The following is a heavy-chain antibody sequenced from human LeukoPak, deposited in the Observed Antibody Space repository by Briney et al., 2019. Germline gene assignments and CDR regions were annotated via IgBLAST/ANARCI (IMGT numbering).Heavy chain of an antibody. V-gene: IGHV3-23*01. D-gene: IGHD3-10*01. CDR1: GFTFSSYG. J-gene: IGHJ4*02. CDR3: ARDRPYYYGSGSYSPAFDY. CDR2: ISGSGSST. Sequence: GGTLRLSCAASGFTFSSYGMSWVRQAPGKGLEWVSAISGSGSSTYYAASVKGRFTISRDNAKNSLYLQMNSLRAEDTAVYYCARDRPYYYGSGSYSPAFDYWGQGTLVTVSS.